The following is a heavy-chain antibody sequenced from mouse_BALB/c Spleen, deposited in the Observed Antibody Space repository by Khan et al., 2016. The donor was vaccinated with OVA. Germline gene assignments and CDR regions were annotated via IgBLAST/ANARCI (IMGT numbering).Heavy chain of an antibody. CDR2: ISYSGSN. J-gene: IGHJ2*01. CDR1: GYSITSGYG. D-gene: IGHD1-2*01. Sequence: QLEESGPGLVKPSQSLSLTCTVTGYSITSGYGWNWLRQFPGNKLEWMGYISYSGSNNYNPSLKSRISITRDTSKNQFFMQLNSVTTEDTATYYCDRTARIKYWGQGTTLTVSS. CDR3: DRTARIKY. V-gene: IGHV3-2*02.